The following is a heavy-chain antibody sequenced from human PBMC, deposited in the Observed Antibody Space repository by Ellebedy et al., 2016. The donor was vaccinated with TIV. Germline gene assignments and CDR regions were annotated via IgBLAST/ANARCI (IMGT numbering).Heavy chain of an antibody. Sequence: PGGSLRLSCAASGFTFNKAWMNWVRQASGKGLEWVSSIDSSSTYIYYADSVKGRFTISRDNAKNSLYLHMNSLRAEDTAVYYCARSTVINPEGDAYDIWGQGTKVTVSS. CDR3: ARSTVINPEGDAYDI. CDR1: GFTFNKAW. V-gene: IGHV3-21*06. D-gene: IGHD4-23*01. J-gene: IGHJ3*02. CDR2: IDSSSTYI.